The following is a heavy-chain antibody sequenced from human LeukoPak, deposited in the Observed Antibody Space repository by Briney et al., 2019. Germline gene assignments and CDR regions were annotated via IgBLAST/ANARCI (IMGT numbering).Heavy chain of an antibody. CDR2: IIPILGIA. CDR1: GGTFSSYA. D-gene: IGHD3-10*01. Sequence: ASVKVSCKASGGTFSSYAISWVRQAPGQGLEWMGRIIPILGIANYAQKFQGRVTITADKSTSTAYMELSSLRSEDTAVYYCAVPSTGSYSFDYWGQGTLVTVSS. CDR3: AVPSTGSYSFDY. J-gene: IGHJ4*02. V-gene: IGHV1-69*04.